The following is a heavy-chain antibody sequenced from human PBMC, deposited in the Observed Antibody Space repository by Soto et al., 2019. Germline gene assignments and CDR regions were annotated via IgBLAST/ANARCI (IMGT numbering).Heavy chain of an antibody. CDR2: IYYSGST. V-gene: IGHV4-59*01. D-gene: IGHD3-22*01. Sequence: SETLSLSCTVSGGSISSYYWSWIRQPPGKGLEWIGYIYYSGSTNYNPSLKSRVTISVDTSKNQFSLKLSSVTAADTAVYYCARMTYYYDSSGLFDYWGQGTLVTVSS. J-gene: IGHJ4*02. CDR1: GGSISSYY. CDR3: ARMTYYYDSSGLFDY.